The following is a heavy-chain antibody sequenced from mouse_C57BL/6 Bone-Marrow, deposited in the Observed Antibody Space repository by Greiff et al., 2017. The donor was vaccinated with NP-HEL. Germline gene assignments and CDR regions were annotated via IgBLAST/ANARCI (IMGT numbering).Heavy chain of an antibody. D-gene: IGHD2-4*01. CDR2: INPNNGGT. V-gene: IGHV1-26*01. Sequence: EVQLQQSGPELVKPGASVKISCKASGYTFTDYYMNWVKQSHGKSLEWIGDINPNNGGTSYNQKFKGKATLTVDKSSSTAYMELRSLTSEDSAVYYCARSDYHDYDGDWYFDVWGTGTTVTVSS. J-gene: IGHJ1*03. CDR3: ARSDYHDYDGDWYFDV. CDR1: GYTFTDYY.